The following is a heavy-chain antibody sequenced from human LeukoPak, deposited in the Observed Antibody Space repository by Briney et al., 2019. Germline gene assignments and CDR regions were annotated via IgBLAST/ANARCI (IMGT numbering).Heavy chain of an antibody. V-gene: IGHV4-34*01. CDR2: INHSGST. J-gene: IGHJ4*02. CDR3: ARAPSSGAVAGTVDY. Sequence: PSETLSLTCAVYGESFSGFYWTWIRQPPGKWLEWIGEINHSGSTNYNPSLKSRVTISVHTSKNQFSLRLSSVTAADTAVYYCARAPSSGAVAGTVDYWGQGTLVTVSS. D-gene: IGHD6-19*01. CDR1: GESFSGFY.